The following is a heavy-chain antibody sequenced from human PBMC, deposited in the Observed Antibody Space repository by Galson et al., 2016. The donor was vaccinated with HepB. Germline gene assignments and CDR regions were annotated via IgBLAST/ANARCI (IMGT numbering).Heavy chain of an antibody. CDR1: GGSMNSYY. V-gene: IGHV4-4*08. CDR3: AREGPVNRRGSYNYYGYYFDF. J-gene: IGHJ4*02. D-gene: IGHD1-1*01. CDR2: VYPSGST. Sequence: SETLSLTCTVSGGSMNSYYWTWIRQPPGMGLEWVGYVYPSGSTNYNPSLQSRVTISVDTSKNQFSLRLFSVTAADTAVYYCAREGPVNRRGSYNYYGYYFDFWGQGTRVTVSS.